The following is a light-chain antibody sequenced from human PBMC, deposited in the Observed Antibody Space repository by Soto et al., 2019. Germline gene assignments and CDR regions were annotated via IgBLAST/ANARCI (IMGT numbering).Light chain of an antibody. CDR1: SSNNGSNT. J-gene: IGLJ1*01. CDR2: SNN. V-gene: IGLV1-44*01. CDR3: AAWDDSLNVLYV. Sequence: QSVLTQPPSASGTPGQRVTISCSGSSSNNGSNTVNWYQQLPGTAPKLLIYSNNQRPSGVPDRFSGSKSGTSASLAISGLQSEDEADYYCAAWDDSLNVLYVFGTGTKVTVL.